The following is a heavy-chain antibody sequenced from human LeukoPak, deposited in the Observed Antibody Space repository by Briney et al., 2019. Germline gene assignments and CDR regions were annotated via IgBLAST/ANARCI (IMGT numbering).Heavy chain of an antibody. D-gene: IGHD5-12*01. V-gene: IGHV4-59*01. Sequence: PSETLSLTCTVSGGSISRYYWSWIRQPPGKGLEWIGYIYYSGSTNYNPSLKSRVTISVDTSKNQFSLKLSSVTAADTAVYYCARGTGYGSPWGQGTLVTVSS. CDR1: GGSISRYY. J-gene: IGHJ4*02. CDR3: ARGTGYGSP. CDR2: IYYSGST.